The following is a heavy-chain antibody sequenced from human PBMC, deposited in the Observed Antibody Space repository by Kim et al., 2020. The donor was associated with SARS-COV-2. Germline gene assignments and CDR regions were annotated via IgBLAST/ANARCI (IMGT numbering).Heavy chain of an antibody. CDR1: GFTFSSYA. D-gene: IGHD3-22*01. Sequence: GGSLRLSCAASGFTFSSYAMSWVRQAPGKGLEWVSAISGSGGSTYYADSVKGRFTISRDNSKNTLYLQMNSLRAEDTAVYYCANGRDRRITMIVVVITSLLSWGQGTLVTVSS. CDR2: ISGSGGST. J-gene: IGHJ5*02. CDR3: ANGRDRRITMIVVVITSLLS. V-gene: IGHV3-23*01.